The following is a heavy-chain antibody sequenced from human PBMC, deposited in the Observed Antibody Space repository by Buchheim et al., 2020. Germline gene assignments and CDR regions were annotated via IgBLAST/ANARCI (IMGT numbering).Heavy chain of an antibody. V-gene: IGHV4-59*01. CDR3: ARDNSNYEENWFDP. CDR1: GGSISSYY. J-gene: IGHJ5*02. D-gene: IGHD4-11*01. Sequence: QVQLQESGPGLVKPSETLSLTCTVSGGSISSYYWSWIRQPPGKGLEWIGYTYYSGSTNYNPSLKSRVTISVDTSKNQFSLKLSSVTAADTAVYYCARDNSNYEENWFDPWGQGTL. CDR2: TYYSGST.